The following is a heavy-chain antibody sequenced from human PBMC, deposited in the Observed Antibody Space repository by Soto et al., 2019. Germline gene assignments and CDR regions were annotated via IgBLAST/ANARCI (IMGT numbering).Heavy chain of an antibody. J-gene: IGHJ5*02. V-gene: IGHV4-30-2*01. CDR3: ARGRVVVPAAVMFNCLDP. D-gene: IGHD2-2*01. CDR2: IFHGGST. Sequence: TLVLTCAISGAPVTWGADSGNWIRQPPGKGLEWIGYIFHGGSTYCNPSLRSRVTMSVDRSRTQFSLKMSSVTAADTAVYYGARGRVVVPAAVMFNCLDPWGQGALVTVSS. CDR1: GAPVTWGADS.